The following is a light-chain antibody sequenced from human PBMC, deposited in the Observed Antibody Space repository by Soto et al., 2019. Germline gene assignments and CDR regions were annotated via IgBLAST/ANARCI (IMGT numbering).Light chain of an antibody. CDR1: QGVSRK. CDR3: QQYHTWPIT. Sequence: DIVMTRSPATLSVAPGERVTFSCRASQGVSRKLAWYQHKPGQAPRLLISGASTGATGIPARFSGSGSGTEFTLTISSLQSEDCAIYYCQQYHTWPITFGGGTKV. CDR2: GAS. J-gene: IGKJ4*01. V-gene: IGKV3-15*01.